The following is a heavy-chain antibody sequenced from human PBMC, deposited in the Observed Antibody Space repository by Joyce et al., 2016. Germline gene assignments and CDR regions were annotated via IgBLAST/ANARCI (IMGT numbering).Heavy chain of an antibody. D-gene: IGHD6-19*01. CDR3: TRDVSGWYYFDH. V-gene: IGHV3-30-3*01. CDR1: GFSFRTYS. J-gene: IGHJ4*02. CDR2: ISYDGSNK. Sequence: QVQLVESGGGVVQPGGSLRLSCVGSGFSFRTYSMHWVRQAPGKGLEWVAVISYDGSNKNYADSVKGRFTVSRDNSKSTLYLQMNNLRAEDTAIFYCTRDVSGWYYFDHWGQGTLVTVSS.